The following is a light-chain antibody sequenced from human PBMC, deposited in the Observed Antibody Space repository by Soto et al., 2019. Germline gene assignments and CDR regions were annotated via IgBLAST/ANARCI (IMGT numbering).Light chain of an antibody. Sequence: QSALTQPASVSGSPGQTITLSCTGTSSDVGGYNYVSWYQQHPGKAPKLMIYEVSKRPSEVFNRFSGSKSGNTASLTISGLQAEDEADYYCSSYTSSNNYVFGTGTKVHRP. CDR2: EVS. CDR3: SSYTSSNNYV. V-gene: IGLV2-14*01. J-gene: IGLJ1*01. CDR1: SSDVGGYNY.